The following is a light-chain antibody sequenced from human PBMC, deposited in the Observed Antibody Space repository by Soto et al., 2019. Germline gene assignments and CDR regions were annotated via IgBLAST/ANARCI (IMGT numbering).Light chain of an antibody. CDR3: QQRSNWPPFT. Sequence: DIVMTQSPESLAVSLGERATINCRASQSVSSNLAWYQQKPGQAPRLLIYDASNRATDIPARFSGIESGTDFTLTISSLEPEDFAVYYGQQRSNWPPFTFGQGTRLEIK. J-gene: IGKJ5*01. CDR1: QSVSSN. V-gene: IGKV3-11*01. CDR2: DAS.